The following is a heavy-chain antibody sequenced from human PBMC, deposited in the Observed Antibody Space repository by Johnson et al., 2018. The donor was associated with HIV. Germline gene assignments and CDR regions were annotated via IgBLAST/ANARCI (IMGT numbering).Heavy chain of an antibody. CDR3: ARGGDVVWFGEFPGAFDV. CDR1: GFTFSNAW. CDR2: ILSKTDGGTT. D-gene: IGHD3-10*01. Sequence: VQVVESGGGLVKPGGSLRLSCAASGFTFSNAWMSWVRQAPGKGLEWVGRILSKTDGGTTDYAAPVKGRFTISRDDSKNSLYLQMNSLRAEDTAVYYCARGGDVVWFGEFPGAFDVWGQGTMVTVSS. J-gene: IGHJ3*01. V-gene: IGHV3-15*01.